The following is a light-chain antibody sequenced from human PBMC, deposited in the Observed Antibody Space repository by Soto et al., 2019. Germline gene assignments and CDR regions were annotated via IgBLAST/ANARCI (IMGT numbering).Light chain of an antibody. J-gene: IGKJ5*01. CDR1: QSVGTK. V-gene: IGKV3-11*01. Sequence: EIVMTQSPAILSVSPGERATLSCRASQSVGTKLVWYQQKPGQAPRLLIYGASNRATGIPARFSGSGSGTDFTLTISSLEPEDFAVYYCQQRSNWPIIFGQGTRLEIK. CDR3: QQRSNWPII. CDR2: GAS.